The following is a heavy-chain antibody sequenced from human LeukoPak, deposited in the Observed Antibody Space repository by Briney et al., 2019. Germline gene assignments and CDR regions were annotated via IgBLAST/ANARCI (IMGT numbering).Heavy chain of an antibody. CDR2: IYYSGST. D-gene: IGHD4-17*01. CDR3: AREATVTERAFDI. V-gene: IGHV4-59*01. CDR1: GGSISSYY. Sequence: SGTLSLTCTVSGGSISSYYWSWIRQPPGKGLEWTGYIYYSGSTNYNPSLKSRVTISVDTSKNQFSLKLSSVTAADTAVYYCAREATVTERAFDIWGQGTMVTVSS. J-gene: IGHJ3*02.